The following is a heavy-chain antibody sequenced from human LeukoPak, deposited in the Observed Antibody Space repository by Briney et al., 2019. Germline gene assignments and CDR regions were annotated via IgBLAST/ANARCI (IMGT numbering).Heavy chain of an antibody. J-gene: IGHJ4*02. V-gene: IGHV4-39*07. CDR2: IYYSGST. Sequence: KPSETLSLTCTVSGGSISSSSYYWGWIRQPPGKGLEWIGSIYYSGSTYYNPSLKSRVTISVDTSKNQFSLKLSSVTAADTAVYYCAREKEYSSSGPESSWGQGTLVTVSS. CDR3: AREKEYSSSGPESS. CDR1: GGSISSSSYY. D-gene: IGHD6-13*01.